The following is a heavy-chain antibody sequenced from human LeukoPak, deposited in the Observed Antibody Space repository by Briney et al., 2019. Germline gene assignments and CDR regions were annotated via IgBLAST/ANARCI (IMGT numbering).Heavy chain of an antibody. CDR2: INWNGGST. CDR1: GFTFDDYG. CDR3: AKDLFLAAAGQWDSPDAFDI. V-gene: IGHV3-20*04. J-gene: IGHJ3*02. D-gene: IGHD6-13*01. Sequence: PGGSLRLSCAASGFTFDDYGMSWVRQAPGKGLEWVSGINWNGGSTGYADSVKGRFTISRDNSKNTLYLQMNSLRAEDTAVYYCAKDLFLAAAGQWDSPDAFDIWGQGTMVTVSS.